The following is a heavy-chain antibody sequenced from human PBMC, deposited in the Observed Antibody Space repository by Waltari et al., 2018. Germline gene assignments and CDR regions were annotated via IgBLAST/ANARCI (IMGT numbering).Heavy chain of an antibody. V-gene: IGHV4-34*01. J-gene: IGHJ1*01. CDR3: ARGLYGGNSGWYFQH. CDR2: INHSGST. CDR1: GGSFSGYY. Sequence: QVQLQQWGAGLLKPSETLSLTCAVYGGSFSGYYWSWIRQPPGKGLEWIGEINHSGSTNYNPSLKSRVTISVDTSKNQFSLKLSSVTAADTAVYYCARGLYGGNSGWYFQHWGQGTLVTVSS. D-gene: IGHD4-17*01.